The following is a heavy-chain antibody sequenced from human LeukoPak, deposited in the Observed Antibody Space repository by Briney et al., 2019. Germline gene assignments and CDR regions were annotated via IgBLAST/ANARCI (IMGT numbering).Heavy chain of an antibody. D-gene: IGHD3-10*01. V-gene: IGHV4-39*07. J-gene: IGHJ4*02. CDR1: GGSISSSSYY. CDR3: AKEGSGSYYYEH. CDR2: IYYSGST. Sequence: SETLSLTCTVSGGSISSSSYYWGWIRQPPGKGLEWIGSIYYSGSTYYNPSLKSRVTISVDTSKNQFSLKLSSVTAADTAVYYCAKEGSGSYYYEHWGQGTLVTVSS.